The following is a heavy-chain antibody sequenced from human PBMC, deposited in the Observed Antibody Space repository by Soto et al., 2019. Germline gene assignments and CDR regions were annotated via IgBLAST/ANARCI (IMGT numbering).Heavy chain of an antibody. CDR3: GKDPNGDYIGAFDI. D-gene: IGHD2-21*02. J-gene: IGHJ3*02. V-gene: IGHV3-23*01. Sequence: EVHLLESGGGLVQPGGSLRLSCAASGFTFSNYAMSWVRQAPGKGLEWVSGIGSSGGTTHLADSVKGRFTISRDNSKNTLYLQMNSLRLVETAVYYCGKDPNGDYIGAFDIWGLGTMVTASS. CDR2: IGSSGGTT. CDR1: GFTFSNYA.